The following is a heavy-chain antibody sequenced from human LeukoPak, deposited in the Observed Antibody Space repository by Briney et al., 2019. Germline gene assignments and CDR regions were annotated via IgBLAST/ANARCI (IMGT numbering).Heavy chain of an antibody. V-gene: IGHV3-74*01. CDR2: INSDGSTT. CDR3: ARENFYGRDV. Sequence: PGGSLTLSCAASGVTFSRYWMNWVRQAPGKGLVWVSRINSDGSTTRYADSVKGRFTISRDNAKNTMYLQMNSLRAEDTAVYYCARENFYGRDVWGQGTTVTVSS. CDR1: GVTFSRYW. J-gene: IGHJ6*02.